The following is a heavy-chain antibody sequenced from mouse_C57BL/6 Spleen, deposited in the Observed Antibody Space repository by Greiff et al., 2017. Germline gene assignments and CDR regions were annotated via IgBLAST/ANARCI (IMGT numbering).Heavy chain of an antibody. CDR1: GYTFTDYN. CDR3: ARLDRDIAAMDY. J-gene: IGHJ4*01. Sequence: EVQLQQSGPELVKPGASVKISCKASGYTFTDYNMDWVKQSPGKGLEWIGDINPNNGGTNYNQKFKGKATLTVDKSSSTAYMQLRSLTSEDTAVYYCARLDRDIAAMDYWGQGTSVTVSS. V-gene: IGHV1-18*01. CDR2: INPNNGGT.